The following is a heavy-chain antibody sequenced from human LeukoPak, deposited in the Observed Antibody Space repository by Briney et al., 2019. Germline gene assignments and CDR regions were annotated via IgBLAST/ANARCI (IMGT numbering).Heavy chain of an antibody. CDR2: IYYSGST. V-gene: IGHV4-39*01. D-gene: IGHD3-10*01. CDR1: GGSISSSSYY. CDR3: ARLYYYGSGSYPPPFDY. J-gene: IGHJ4*02. Sequence: PSETLSLTCTVSGGSISSSSYYWGWIRQPPGKGLEWIGSIYYSGSTYYNPSLKSRVTISVDTSKNQLSLKLSSVTAADTAVYYCARLYYYGSGSYPPPFDYWGQGTLVTVSS.